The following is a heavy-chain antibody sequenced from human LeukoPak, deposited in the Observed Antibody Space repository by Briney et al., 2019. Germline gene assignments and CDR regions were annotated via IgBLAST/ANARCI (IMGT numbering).Heavy chain of an antibody. D-gene: IGHD6-19*01. V-gene: IGHV3-23*01. CDR3: AKASTLYGSPNY. Sequence: GGSLRLSCAASGFTFSSYAMSWVRQAPGKGLEWVSAISGSGGSTYYADSVKGRFTISRDNSKNTLYLQMNSLRAEGTAVYYCAKASTLYGSPNYWGQGTLVTVSS. CDR2: ISGSGGST. CDR1: GFTFSSYA. J-gene: IGHJ4*02.